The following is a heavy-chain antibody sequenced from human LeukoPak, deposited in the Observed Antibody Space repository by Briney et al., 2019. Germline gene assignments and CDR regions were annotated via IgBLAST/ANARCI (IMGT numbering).Heavy chain of an antibody. Sequence: PGGSLRLSFATPGFTSSDYTMNWVPPSPGQGLEWVSGISVSDDRKYYADPVKGRFTMSKDTSNNQLYLQMNSLRAEDTAVYYCARDRYCVSTNCPYDCWGQGTPVTVSS. CDR3: ARDRYCVSTNCPYDC. J-gene: IGHJ4*02. CDR2: ISVSDDRK. CDR1: GFTSSDYT. D-gene: IGHD2-2*01. V-gene: IGHV3-23*01.